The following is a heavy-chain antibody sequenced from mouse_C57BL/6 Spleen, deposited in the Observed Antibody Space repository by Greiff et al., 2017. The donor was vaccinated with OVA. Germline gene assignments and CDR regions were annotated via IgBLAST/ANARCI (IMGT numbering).Heavy chain of an antibody. CDR2: IDPSDSYT. Sequence: QVQLQQSGAELVRPGTSVKLSCKASGYTFTSYWMHWVKQRPGQGLEWIGVIDPSDSYTNYNQKFKGKATLTVDTSSSTAYMQLSSLTSEDSAVYYCARWYFDVWGTGTTVTVSS. J-gene: IGHJ1*03. CDR3: ARWYFDV. V-gene: IGHV1-59*01. CDR1: GYTFTSYW.